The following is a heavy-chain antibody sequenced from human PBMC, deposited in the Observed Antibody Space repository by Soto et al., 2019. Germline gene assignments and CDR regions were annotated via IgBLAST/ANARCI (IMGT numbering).Heavy chain of an antibody. J-gene: IGHJ4*02. V-gene: IGHV1-69*04. CDR1: GGTFSSYT. Sequence: GASLKVSCKASGGTFSSYTISWVRQAPGQGLEWMGRIIPILGIANYAQKFQGRVTITADKSTSTAYMELSSLRSEDTAVYYCAREYYYDSSGSPRPDYWGQGTLVTVSS. D-gene: IGHD3-22*01. CDR2: IIPILGIA. CDR3: AREYYYDSSGSPRPDY.